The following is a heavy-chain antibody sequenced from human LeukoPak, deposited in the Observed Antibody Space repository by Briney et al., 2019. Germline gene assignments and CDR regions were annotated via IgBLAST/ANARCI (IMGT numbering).Heavy chain of an antibody. V-gene: IGHV1-46*01. CDR1: GYTFTSYY. D-gene: IGHD3-16*02. Sequence: GASVKVSCKASGYTFTSYYMHWVRQAPGQGLECMGIINPSGGSTSYAQKFQGRVTMTRDMSTSTVYMELSSLRSEDTAVYYCARDLLSLRDHDAFDIWGQGTMVTVSS. J-gene: IGHJ3*02. CDR2: INPSGGST. CDR3: ARDLLSLRDHDAFDI.